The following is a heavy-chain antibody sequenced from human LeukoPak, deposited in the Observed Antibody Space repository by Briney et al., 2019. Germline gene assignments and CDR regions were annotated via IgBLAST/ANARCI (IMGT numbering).Heavy chain of an antibody. V-gene: IGHV1-8*01. CDR3: ARRITMVRGVIRTRRAKNWFDP. Sequence: ASVKVSCKASGYTFTSYDINWVRQATGQGLEWMGWMNSNSGNTGYAQKCQGRVTMTRNTSISTAYMELSSLRSEDTAVYYCARRITMVRGVIRTRRAKNWFDPWGQGTLVTVSS. CDR2: MNSNSGNT. CDR1: GYTFTSYD. D-gene: IGHD3-10*01. J-gene: IGHJ5*02.